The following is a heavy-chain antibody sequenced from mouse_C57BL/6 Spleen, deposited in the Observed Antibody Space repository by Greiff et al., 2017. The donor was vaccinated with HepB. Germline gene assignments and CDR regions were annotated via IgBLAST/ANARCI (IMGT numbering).Heavy chain of an antibody. D-gene: IGHD1-1*01. V-gene: IGHV1-55*01. Sequence: QVQLQQPGAELVKPGASVKMSCKASGYTFTSYWITWVKQRPGQGLEWIGGIYPGSGSTNYNEKFKSKATLTVDTSSSTAYMQLSSLTSEDSAVYYCAGTITTGVATGDYWGQGTTLTVSS. J-gene: IGHJ2*01. CDR2: IYPGSGST. CDR1: GYTFTSYW. CDR3: AGTITTGVATGDY.